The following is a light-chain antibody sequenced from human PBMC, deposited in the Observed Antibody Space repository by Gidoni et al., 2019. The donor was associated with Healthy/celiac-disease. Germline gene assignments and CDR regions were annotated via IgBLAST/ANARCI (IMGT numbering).Light chain of an antibody. CDR1: QSVSRN. J-gene: IGKJ1*01. CDR2: GAS. V-gene: IGKV3-15*01. Sequence: EIVMTQYPATLSVSPGERATLSCRASQSVSRNLAWYQQKPGQAPRLLIYGASNRATGIPARFSGSGSGTEFTLTISSLQSEDFAVYYCQQYNNWPPQWTFGQGTKVEIK. CDR3: QQYNNWPPQWT.